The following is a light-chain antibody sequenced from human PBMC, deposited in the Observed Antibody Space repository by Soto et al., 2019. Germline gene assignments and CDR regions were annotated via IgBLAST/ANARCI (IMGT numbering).Light chain of an antibody. V-gene: IGKV1-5*01. Sequence: DIQMTQSPSTLSASVGDRVTITCRANQSISTSLAWYQQKPGKAPKLLIYQASTLESGVPSRLSAGGSGADFTLIISSLQPDDVATYYCQQYNSSPLTFGGGTKVEIK. CDR1: QSISTS. J-gene: IGKJ4*02. CDR2: QAS. CDR3: QQYNSSPLT.